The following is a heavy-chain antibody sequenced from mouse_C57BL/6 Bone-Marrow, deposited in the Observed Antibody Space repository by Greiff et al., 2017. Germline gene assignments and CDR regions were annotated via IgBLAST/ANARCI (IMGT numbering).Heavy chain of an antibody. J-gene: IGHJ3*01. CDR1: GFTFSDYG. V-gene: IGHV5-15*01. CDR3: ARQGGHYYGSSWFAY. D-gene: IGHD1-1*01. CDR2: ISNLAYSI. Sequence: EVKVVESGGGLVQPGGSLKLSCAASGFTFSDYGMAWVRQAPRKGPEWVAFISNLAYSIYYADTVTGRFTISRENAKNTLYLEMSSLRSEDTAMYYCARQGGHYYGSSWFAYWGQGTLVTVSA.